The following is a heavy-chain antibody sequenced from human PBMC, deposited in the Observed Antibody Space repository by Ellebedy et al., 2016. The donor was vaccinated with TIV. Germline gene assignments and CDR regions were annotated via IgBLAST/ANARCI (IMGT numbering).Heavy chain of an antibody. CDR3: AKDRTSGDGYWVFDS. CDR2: IVGRGA. CDR1: GFTFSPYA. D-gene: IGHD2-21*02. Sequence: PGGSLRLSCAASGFTFSPYAMAWVRQAPGKGLEWVSGIVGRGAEKYADPVTGRFTISRDNSNRTVDMQMRRVRAEDTAVYFCAKDRTSGDGYWVFDSWGQGTMVSVSS. J-gene: IGHJ4*02. V-gene: IGHV3-23*01.